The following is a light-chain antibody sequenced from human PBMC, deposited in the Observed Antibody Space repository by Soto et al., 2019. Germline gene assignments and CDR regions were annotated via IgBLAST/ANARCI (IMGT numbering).Light chain of an antibody. CDR2: DAS. CDR3: QLYNIYSRT. Sequence: DIQMTQSPSTLSASVGDRVTITCRASQSISRLLAWYQQKPGKAPKLLIYDASSLEGGVTSRFSGSGSGTEFTLTISSLQPDDFATYYCQLYNIYSRTFGQGTKVEIK. CDR1: QSISRL. V-gene: IGKV1-5*01. J-gene: IGKJ1*01.